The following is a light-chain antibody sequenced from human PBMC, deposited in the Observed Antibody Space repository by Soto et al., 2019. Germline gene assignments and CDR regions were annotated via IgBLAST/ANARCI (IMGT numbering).Light chain of an antibody. CDR1: NSEVGGYNY. V-gene: IGLV2-14*01. Sequence: QSVLTQPASVSGSPGQSITISFTGTNSEVGGYNYVSWYQQHPGKAPKLMIYDVSNRPSGVSNRFSGSKSGNTASLTISGLQAEDEADYYCSSYTSSSTLVFGTGTKVTVL. CDR3: SSYTSSSTLV. J-gene: IGLJ1*01. CDR2: DVS.